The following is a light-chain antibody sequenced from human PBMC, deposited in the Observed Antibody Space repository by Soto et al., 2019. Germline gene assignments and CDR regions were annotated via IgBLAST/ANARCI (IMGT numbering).Light chain of an antibody. CDR3: QSFDSSRFYV. Sequence: QSVLTQPPSVSGAPGQRVTISCTGSSSNIGTGYDVHWYQQLPGTAPKLLIYGNSNRPSGVPDRFSGSKSGTSASLAITGLHAEDEADYCCQSFDSSRFYVFGAGTKVTV. CDR1: SSNIGTGYD. CDR2: GNS. J-gene: IGLJ1*01. V-gene: IGLV1-40*01.